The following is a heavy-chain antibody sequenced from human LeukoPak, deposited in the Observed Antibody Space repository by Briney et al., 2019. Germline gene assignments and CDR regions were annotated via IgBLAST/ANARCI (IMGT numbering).Heavy chain of an antibody. CDR3: ARRPSGSSWYYFDY. V-gene: IGHV4-59*08. CDR2: MYYSGST. Sequence: SETLSLTCTVTGGSINSYYWNWIRKSPGKGLEWIGYMYYSGSTNYNPSLKSRVTISLDSSKNQISLKLTSVTAADTAVYYCARRPSGSSWYYFDYWGQGLLVTVSS. D-gene: IGHD3-10*01. J-gene: IGHJ4*02. CDR1: GGSINSYY.